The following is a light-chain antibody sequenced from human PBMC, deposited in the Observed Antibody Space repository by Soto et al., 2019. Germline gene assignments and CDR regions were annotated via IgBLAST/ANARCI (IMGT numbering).Light chain of an antibody. CDR1: SSDVGGYNY. J-gene: IGLJ1*01. CDR2: EVS. Sequence: QSALAQPASVSGSPGQSITISCTGTSSDVGGYNYVSWYQQHPGKAPKLMIYEVSDRPSGVSNRFSGSKSGNTAFLTISGLQAEDEADYYCSSYRTGGPFVFGTGTKVTV. V-gene: IGLV2-14*01. CDR3: SSYRTGGPFV.